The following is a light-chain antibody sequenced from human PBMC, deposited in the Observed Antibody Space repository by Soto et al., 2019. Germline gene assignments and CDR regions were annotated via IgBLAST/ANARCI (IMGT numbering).Light chain of an antibody. Sequence: QSVLTQPPSVSGAPGQRVTISCTGSSSNIGAFYFLFWYQQFPGTAPIFLFYGNSNRPSGVPDLFFGSKFGTSASLAIIGFQAEDEADYYCQSYDSSLSGSRVFGTGTKVTVL. CDR1: SSNIGAFYF. CDR2: GNS. V-gene: IGLV1-40*01. J-gene: IGLJ1*01. CDR3: QSYDSSLSGSRV.